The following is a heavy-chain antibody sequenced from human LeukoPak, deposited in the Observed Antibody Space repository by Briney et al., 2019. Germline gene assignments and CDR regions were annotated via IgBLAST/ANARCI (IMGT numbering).Heavy chain of an antibody. J-gene: IGHJ3*02. D-gene: IGHD3-22*01. Sequence: ASVKVSCKASGYTFTGYYMHWVRQAPGQGLGWMGWINPNSGGTNYAQKFQGRVTMTRDTSISTAYMELSRLRSDDTAVYYCARGYYYDSSGYYASGFDAFDIWGQGTMVTVSS. V-gene: IGHV1-2*02. CDR1: GYTFTGYY. CDR2: INPNSGGT. CDR3: ARGYYYDSSGYYASGFDAFDI.